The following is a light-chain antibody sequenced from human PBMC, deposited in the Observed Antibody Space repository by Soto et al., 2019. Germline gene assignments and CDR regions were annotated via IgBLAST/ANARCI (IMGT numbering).Light chain of an antibody. CDR2: EVS. CDR1: SSDVGGYNY. J-gene: IGLJ2*01. Sequence: QSALTQPASVSGSPGQSITISCTGTSSDVGGYNYVSWYQQHPGKAPKLMIYEVSNRPSGVSNRFSGSKSGTTASLTISGLPDEDEADYYCSSYTSSSTLVFGGGTKVTVL. CDR3: SSYTSSSTLV. V-gene: IGLV2-14*01.